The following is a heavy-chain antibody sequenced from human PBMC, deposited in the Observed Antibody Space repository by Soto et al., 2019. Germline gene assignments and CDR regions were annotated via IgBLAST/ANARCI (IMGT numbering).Heavy chain of an antibody. CDR1: GYTFTTYA. CDR2: INVGNGDT. V-gene: IGHV1-3*01. CDR3: ARDKGYCSSTSCYNPHFDY. D-gene: IGHD2-2*02. J-gene: IGHJ4*02. Sequence: ASVKVSCKASGYTFTTYAMHWVRQAPGQRLEWMGWINVGNGDTKYSQKFQGRVTITRDTSASTAYMEVSSLRSEDTAVYYCARDKGYCSSTSCYNPHFDYWGQGTLVTVSS.